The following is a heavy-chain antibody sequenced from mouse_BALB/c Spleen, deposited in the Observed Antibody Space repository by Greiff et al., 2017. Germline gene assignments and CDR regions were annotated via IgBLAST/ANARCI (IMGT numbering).Heavy chain of an antibody. CDR3: ASSGYYAMDY. CDR2: INPSTGYT. J-gene: IGHJ4*01. V-gene: IGHV1-7*01. Sequence: QVQLKESGAELAKPGASVKMSCKASGYTFTSYWMHWVKQRPGQGLEWIGYINPSTGYTEYNQKFKDKATLTADKSSSTAYMQLSSLTSEDSAVYYCASSGYYAMDYWGQGTSVTVSS. D-gene: IGHD3-1*01. CDR1: GYTFTSYW.